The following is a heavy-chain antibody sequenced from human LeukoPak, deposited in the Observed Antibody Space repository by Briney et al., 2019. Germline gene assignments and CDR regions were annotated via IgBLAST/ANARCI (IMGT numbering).Heavy chain of an antibody. V-gene: IGHV1-2*06. CDR3: ARGSGYSYGGFDP. J-gene: IGHJ5*02. CDR2: INPNSGGT. D-gene: IGHD5-18*01. CDR1: GYTFTGYY. Sequence: GASVKVSCEASGYTFTGYYMRWVRQAPGQGLEWMGRINPNSGGTNYAQKFQGRVTMTRDTSISTAYMELSRLRSDDTAVYYCARGSGYSYGGFDPWGQGTLVTVSS.